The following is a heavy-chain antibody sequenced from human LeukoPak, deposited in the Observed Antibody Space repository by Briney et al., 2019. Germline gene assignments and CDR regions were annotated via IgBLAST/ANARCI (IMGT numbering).Heavy chain of an antibody. CDR1: GFTFNNCA. CDR3: AKRRRDYAPTIDN. Sequence: GGPLRLSCAASGFTFNNCAMTWVRQAPGKGLEWVSSIGRWSCFTYSADFAKGRFTISRDNYSNTLYLQMNSLRVEDTAVYYCAKRRRDYAPTIDNWGQGTLVTASS. V-gene: IGHV3-23*01. J-gene: IGHJ4*02. CDR2: IGRWSCFT. D-gene: IGHD2-2*01.